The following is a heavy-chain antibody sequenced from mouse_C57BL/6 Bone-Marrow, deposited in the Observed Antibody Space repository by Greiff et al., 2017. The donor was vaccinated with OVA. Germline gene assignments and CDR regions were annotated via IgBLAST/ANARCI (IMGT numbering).Heavy chain of an antibody. J-gene: IGHJ2*01. D-gene: IGHD1-1*01. V-gene: IGHV14-4*01. CDR1: GFNIKDDY. CDR2: IDPENGDT. CDR3: LYYYGSRDY. Sequence: SGAELVRPGASVKLSCTASGFNIKDDYMHWVKQRPEQGLEWIGWIDPENGDTEYASKFQGKATITADTSSNTAYLQLSSLTSEDTAVYYCLYYYGSRDYWGQGTTLTVSS.